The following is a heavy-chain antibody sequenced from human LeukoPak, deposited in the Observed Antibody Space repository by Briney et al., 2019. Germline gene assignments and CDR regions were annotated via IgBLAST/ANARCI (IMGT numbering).Heavy chain of an antibody. CDR1: GYTFSSYY. CDR3: ARDVKLDRRFATPLDY. CDR2: INPSGGGT. Sequence: ASVKVSCKASGYTFSSYYMHWVRQAPGQGLEWMGIINPSGGGTTYAQKFQGRVTMTRDTSTSTVYMEVSSLRSEDTAVYYCARDVKLDRRFATPLDYWGQGTLVTVST. V-gene: IGHV1-46*01. D-gene: IGHD1-1*01. J-gene: IGHJ4*02.